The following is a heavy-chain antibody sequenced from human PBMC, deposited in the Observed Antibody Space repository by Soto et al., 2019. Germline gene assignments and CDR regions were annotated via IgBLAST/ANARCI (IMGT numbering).Heavy chain of an antibody. CDR3: AKDCSGCSCYSLDY. CDR2: ISWNSGSI. V-gene: IGHV3-9*01. Sequence: EVQLVESGGGLVQPGRSLRLSCAASGFTFDDYAMPWVRQATGKGLEWVSGISWNSGSIGYAYSVKGRFTISRDNANNSLYLQMNSLRAEDTALYYCAKDCSGCSCYSLDYWGQGTLVTVSS. CDR1: GFTFDDYA. J-gene: IGHJ4*02. D-gene: IGHD2-15*01.